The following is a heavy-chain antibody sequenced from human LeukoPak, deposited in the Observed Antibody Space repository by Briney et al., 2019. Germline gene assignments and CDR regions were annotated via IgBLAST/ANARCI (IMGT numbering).Heavy chain of an antibody. J-gene: IGHJ4*02. D-gene: IGHD5-18*01. V-gene: IGHV3-7*01. CDR1: GFTFSSYW. CDR2: IKQDGSER. Sequence: GGSLRLSCAASGFTFSSYWMSWVRQAPGKGLEWVANIKQDGSERYYVDSVKGRFTISRDNAKNSLYLQMNSLRAEDTAVYYCARVGKSGSYGYYYFDYWGQGTQVTVSS. CDR3: ARVGKSGSYGYYYFDY.